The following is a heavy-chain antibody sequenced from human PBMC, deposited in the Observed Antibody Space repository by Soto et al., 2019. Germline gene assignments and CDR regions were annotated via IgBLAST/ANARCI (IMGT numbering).Heavy chain of an antibody. CDR3: VQGRTPGRPYYFDY. CDR1: GFTFSAYA. D-gene: IGHD2-8*02. V-gene: IGHV3-23*01. CDR2: VTGSGDDT. J-gene: IGHJ4*02. Sequence: EVQLLESGGALVQPGGSLRLSCVVSGFTFSAYARSWVRQAPGKGLEWVSAVTGSGDDTYHAESVKGRFTISRDNSRDTLYFQMNSLRAEDTAIYYCVQGRTPGRPYYFDYWGQGTLFTVSS.